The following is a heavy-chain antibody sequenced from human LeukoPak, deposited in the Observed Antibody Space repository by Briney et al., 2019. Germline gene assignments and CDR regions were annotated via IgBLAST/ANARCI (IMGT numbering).Heavy chain of an antibody. Sequence: GGSLRLSCAASGFTFSSYEMNWVRQAPGKGLEWVSYISSSGSTIYYADSVEGRFTISRDNAKNSLYLQMNSLRAEDTAVYYCARRSVAGMVDYWGQGTLVTVSS. CDR3: ARRSVAGMVDY. V-gene: IGHV3-48*03. D-gene: IGHD6-19*01. CDR1: GFTFSSYE. J-gene: IGHJ4*02. CDR2: ISSSGSTI.